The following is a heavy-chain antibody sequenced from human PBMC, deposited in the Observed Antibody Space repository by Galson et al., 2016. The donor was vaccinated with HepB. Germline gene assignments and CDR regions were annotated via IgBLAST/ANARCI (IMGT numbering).Heavy chain of an antibody. CDR3: ARDDTGTTNYYGMDV. Sequence: TLSLTCTVSGGSISSTAYYWGWIRQHSGKGLEWIGYIFHSGFTYYNPSLKSRVSISIDTSKNQFHLKLTSVTAADTAVYYCARDDTGTTNYYGMDVWGQGTTVTVS. V-gene: IGHV4-31*03. CDR1: GGSISSTAYY. D-gene: IGHD1-7*01. CDR2: IFHSGFT. J-gene: IGHJ6*02.